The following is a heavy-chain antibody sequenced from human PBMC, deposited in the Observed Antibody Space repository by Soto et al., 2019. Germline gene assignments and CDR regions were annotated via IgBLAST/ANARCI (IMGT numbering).Heavy chain of an antibody. D-gene: IGHD3-3*01. CDR3: ATRITVFGLLIPPFDP. V-gene: IGHV4-34*01. CDR1: GGSVNGYY. Sequence: PSDTLSLTCAVYGGSVNGYYWNWIRQPPGKGLEWIGEINHTGGTHYNPSLKSRDTMSVDTSKNQFSLRLSSVTAADTAIYYCATRITVFGLLIPPFDPCGQGTQVPVS. J-gene: IGHJ5*02. CDR2: INHTGGT.